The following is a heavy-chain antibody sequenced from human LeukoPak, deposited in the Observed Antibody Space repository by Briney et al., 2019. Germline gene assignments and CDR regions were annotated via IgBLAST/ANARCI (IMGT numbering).Heavy chain of an antibody. V-gene: IGHV3-30*02. J-gene: IGHJ4*02. CDR1: GFTFSSYG. CDR2: IRYDGSNK. CDR3: AKDRLEGYFDY. D-gene: IGHD6-6*01. Sequence: PGGSLRLSCAASGFTFSSYGMHWVRQAPGKGLEWVAFIRYDGSNKYYADSVKGRFTISRDNSKNTLYLQMKSLRAEDTAVYYCAKDRLEGYFDYWGQGTLVTVSS.